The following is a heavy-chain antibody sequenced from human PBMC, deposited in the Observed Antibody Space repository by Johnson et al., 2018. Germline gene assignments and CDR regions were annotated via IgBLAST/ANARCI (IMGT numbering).Heavy chain of an antibody. CDR3: AREFWGYSYGYYYYYGMDV. Sequence: QVQLVQSGGGVVQPGRSLRLSCAASGFTFSSYAMHWVRQAPGKGLEWVAVISYDGSNKYYVDSVKGRFTISRDNAKNSLYLQMNSLRAEDTAVYYCAREFWGYSYGYYYYYGMDVWGQGTTVTVSS. D-gene: IGHD5-18*01. CDR2: ISYDGSNK. CDR1: GFTFSSYA. V-gene: IGHV3-30-3*01. J-gene: IGHJ6*02.